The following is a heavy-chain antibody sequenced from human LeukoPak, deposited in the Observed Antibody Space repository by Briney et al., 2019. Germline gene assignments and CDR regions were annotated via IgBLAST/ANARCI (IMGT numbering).Heavy chain of an antibody. CDR3: TRGDYGAYGYDAFDI. CDR2: INSDGSST. D-gene: IGHD4-17*01. J-gene: IGHJ3*02. V-gene: IGHV3-74*01. CDR1: GFTFRNYW. Sequence: PGGSLRLSCAASGFTFRNYWMHWVRQAPGEGLVWVSRINSDGSSTSYADSVKGRFTISRDNAKNTLYLQMNSLRAEDTAMYYCTRGDYGAYGYDAFDIWGQGTMVTVSS.